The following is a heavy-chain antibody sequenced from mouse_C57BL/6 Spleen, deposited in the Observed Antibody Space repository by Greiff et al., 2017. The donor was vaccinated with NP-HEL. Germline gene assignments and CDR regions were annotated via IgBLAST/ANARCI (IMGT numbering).Heavy chain of an antibody. CDR3: TYDYGAY. CDR2: INPSTGGT. Sequence: VQLKQSGPELVKPGASVKISCKASGYSFTGYYMNWVKQSPEKSLEWIGEINPSTGGTTYNQKFKAKATLTVDKSSSTAYMQLKSLTSEDSAVYYCTYDYGAYWGQGTLVTVSA. CDR1: GYSFTGYY. D-gene: IGHD2-4*01. J-gene: IGHJ3*01. V-gene: IGHV1-42*01.